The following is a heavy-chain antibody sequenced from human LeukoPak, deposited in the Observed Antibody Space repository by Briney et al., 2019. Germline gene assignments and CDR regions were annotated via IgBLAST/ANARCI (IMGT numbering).Heavy chain of an antibody. J-gene: IGHJ4*02. D-gene: IGHD1/OR15-1a*01. CDR3: ATEQVGYYFDY. Sequence: GSSVKISCKASRGTFSCYAISWVRQAPGQGLEWMGGIIPIFGTANYAQKFQGRVTITTDESTSTAYMELSSLRSEDTAVYYCATEQVGYYFDYWGQGTLVTVSS. CDR2: IIPIFGTA. CDR1: RGTFSCYA. V-gene: IGHV1-69*05.